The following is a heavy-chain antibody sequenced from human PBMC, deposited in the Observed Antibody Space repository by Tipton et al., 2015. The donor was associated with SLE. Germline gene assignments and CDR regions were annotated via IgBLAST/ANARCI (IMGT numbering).Heavy chain of an antibody. CDR2: IFSSGTT. CDR1: GDSMKSHY. D-gene: IGHD6-13*01. Sequence: TLSLTCTVSGDSMKSHYWTWIRQPPGKGLEYIGYIFSSGTTNYNPSLKSRVTISVDTSKNQFSLRLTSVTAADTAVYYCARLADGNRNWFDPWGQGTLVTVSS. J-gene: IGHJ5*02. V-gene: IGHV4-59*11. CDR3: ARLADGNRNWFDP.